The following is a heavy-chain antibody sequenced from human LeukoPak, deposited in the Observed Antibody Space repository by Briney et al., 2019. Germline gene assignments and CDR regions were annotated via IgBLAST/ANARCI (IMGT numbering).Heavy chain of an antibody. D-gene: IGHD3-22*01. CDR2: MNPNSGNT. J-gene: IGHJ4*02. V-gene: IGHV1-8*01. CDR3: AKDHGGYYYDSSGYYY. Sequence: ASVKVSCKASGYTFTSYDINWVRQATGQGLEWMGWMNPNSGNTGYAQKFQGRVTMTRNTSISTAYMELSSLRSEDTAVYYCAKDHGGYYYDSSGYYYLSQGTLVTVSS. CDR1: GYTFTSYD.